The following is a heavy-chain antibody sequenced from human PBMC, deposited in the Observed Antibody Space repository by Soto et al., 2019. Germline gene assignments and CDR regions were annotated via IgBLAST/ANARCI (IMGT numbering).Heavy chain of an antibody. Sequence: EVQLLESGGGLVQPGGSLRLSCTASGFTFSTYAMSWVRQAPGKGLEWVSTISDSGSTYYADSVKGRFSISRVNSKNTLYLEMNSLRAEDTDVYYCAKDKGGRYCSRTSCLYSFDYWGQGTLVTVSS. CDR2: ISDSGST. CDR1: GFTFSTYA. D-gene: IGHD2-2*01. J-gene: IGHJ4*02. V-gene: IGHV3-23*01. CDR3: AKDKGGRYCSRTSCLYSFDY.